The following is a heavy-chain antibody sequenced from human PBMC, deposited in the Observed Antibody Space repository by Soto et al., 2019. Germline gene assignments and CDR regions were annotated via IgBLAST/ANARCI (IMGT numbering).Heavy chain of an antibody. CDR3: ARDKVWDGGWYSGYCHYGMEL. Sequence: GVSRRLSCAAAGFTFSSYNMNWVRQAPGKNLERVSSITSSSIYINSADSEKSRFTISRDNAKNSLNLHINSLRAQDTTLYHCARDKVWDGGWYSGYCHYGMELWEQGTRVAFSS. J-gene: IGHJ6*01. CDR2: ITSSSIYI. V-gene: IGHV3-21*01. CDR1: GFTFSSYN. D-gene: IGHD6-19*01.